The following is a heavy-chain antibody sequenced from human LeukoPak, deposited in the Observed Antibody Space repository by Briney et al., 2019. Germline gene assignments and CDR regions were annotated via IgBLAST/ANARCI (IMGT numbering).Heavy chain of an antibody. V-gene: IGHV3-48*04. CDR2: ISSSSSTI. CDR1: GFTFSSFS. J-gene: IGHJ5*02. D-gene: IGHD2-2*01. Sequence: GGALRLSCAASGFTFSSFSMNWVRQAPGKGLEWVSYISSSSSTIYYADSVKGRFTISRDNAKNSLYLQMNSLRAEDTAVYYCAREVPAVYNWFDPWGQGTLVTVSS. CDR3: AREVPAVYNWFDP.